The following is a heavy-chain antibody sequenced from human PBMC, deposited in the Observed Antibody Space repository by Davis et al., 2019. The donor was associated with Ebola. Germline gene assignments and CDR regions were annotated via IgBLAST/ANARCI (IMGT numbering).Heavy chain of an antibody. J-gene: IGHJ6*03. CDR3: ARGDGIAARHTYYYYYYYMDV. CDR2: IIPIFGTA. D-gene: IGHD6-6*01. V-gene: IGHV1-69*13. CDR1: GGTFSSYA. Sequence: SVKVSCKASGGTFSSYAISWVRQAPGQGLEWMGGIIPIFGTANYAQKFQGRVTITADESTSTAYMELSSLRSEDTAVYYCARGDGIAARHTYYYYYYYMDVWGKGTTVTVSS.